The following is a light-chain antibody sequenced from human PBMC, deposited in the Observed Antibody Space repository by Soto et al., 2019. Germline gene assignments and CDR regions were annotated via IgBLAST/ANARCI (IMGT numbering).Light chain of an antibody. CDR2: GAS. CDR3: QQYSNWPPWT. CDR1: QSVSSN. V-gene: IGKV3-15*01. J-gene: IGKJ1*01. Sequence: EIVMTQSPATLSVSPGERATLSCRASQSVSSNLAWYQQKPGQAPRLLIYGASTRATGIPARFSGSGSGTDLTLTISSLQSEDFAVYYCQQYSNWPPWTFGQGTKVEIK.